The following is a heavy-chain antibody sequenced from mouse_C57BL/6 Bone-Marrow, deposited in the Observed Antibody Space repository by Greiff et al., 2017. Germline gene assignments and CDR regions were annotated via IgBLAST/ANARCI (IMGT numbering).Heavy chain of an antibody. CDR1: GFSLTSYG. Sequence: VQLQQSGPGLVQPSQRLSITCTVSGFSLTSYGVHWVRQSPGKGLEWLGVIWRGGSTDYNAAFMSRLSITKDNSKSQVFFKMNSLQADDTAIYYCAKRGGSSPYAMDYWGQGTSVTVSS. CDR2: IWRGGST. CDR3: AKRGGSSPYAMDY. D-gene: IGHD1-1*01. V-gene: IGHV2-5*01. J-gene: IGHJ4*01.